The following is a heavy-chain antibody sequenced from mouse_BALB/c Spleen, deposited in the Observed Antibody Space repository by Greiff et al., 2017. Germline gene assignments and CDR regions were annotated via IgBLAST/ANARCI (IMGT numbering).Heavy chain of an antibody. CDR3: TRGEGYDDSVLY. Sequence: EVQLQESGTVLARPGASVKMSCKASGYTFTSYWMHWVKQRPGQGLEWIGAIYPGNSDTSYNQKFKGKAKLTAVTSTSTAYMELSSLTNEDSAVYYCTRGEGYDDSVLYWGQGTSVTVSS. V-gene: IGHV1-5*01. CDR2: IYPGNSDT. J-gene: IGHJ4*01. CDR1: GYTFTSYW. D-gene: IGHD2-2*01.